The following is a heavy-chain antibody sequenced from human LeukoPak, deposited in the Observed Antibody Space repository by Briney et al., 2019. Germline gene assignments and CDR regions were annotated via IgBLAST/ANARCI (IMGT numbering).Heavy chain of an antibody. CDR2: IYYSGST. Sequence: SETLSLTCTVSGGSISSSSYYWGWIRQPPGKGLEWIGSIYYSGSTYYNPSLKSRVTISVDTSKNQFSLKLSSVTAADTAVYYCARVVPSGGYYYYYMDVWGKGTTVTVSS. CDR3: ARVVPSGGYYYYYMDV. D-gene: IGHD1-26*01. CDR1: GGSISSSSYY. V-gene: IGHV4-39*07. J-gene: IGHJ6*03.